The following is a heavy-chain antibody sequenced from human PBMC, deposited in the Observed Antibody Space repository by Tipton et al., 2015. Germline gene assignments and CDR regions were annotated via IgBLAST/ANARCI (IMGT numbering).Heavy chain of an antibody. D-gene: IGHD3-22*01. CDR2: IYYSGSA. J-gene: IGHJ4*02. V-gene: IGHV4-39*07. Sequence: TLSLTCTVSGDSISSSSYFWGWIRQPPGKGLEWIGSIYYSGSAYYNPSLKSRVTISVDTSKNQFSLRLNSVTAADTAVYFCARDAWAGDSRGFYYIYWGQGTLVRVSS. CDR1: GDSISSSSYF. CDR3: ARDAWAGDSRGFYYIY.